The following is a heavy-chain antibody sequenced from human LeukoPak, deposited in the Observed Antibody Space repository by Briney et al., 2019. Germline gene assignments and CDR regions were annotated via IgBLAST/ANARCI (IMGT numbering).Heavy chain of an antibody. J-gene: IGHJ4*02. CDR2: IYYSGST. CDR3: ARLLYFYVERNFFDS. Sequence: TSETLSLTCTVSGGSISSSSYYWGWIRQPPGKGLEWIGSIYYSGSTYFNPSLQSRVTMSVDPSKNQFSLKLSSVTAADTAVYYCARLLYFYVERNFFDSWGQGTLVTVSS. D-gene: IGHD3-10*02. V-gene: IGHV4-39*01. CDR1: GGSISSSSYY.